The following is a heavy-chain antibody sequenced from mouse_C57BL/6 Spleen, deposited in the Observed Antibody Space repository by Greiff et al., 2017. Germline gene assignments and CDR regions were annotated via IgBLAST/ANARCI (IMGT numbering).Heavy chain of an antibody. CDR2: IYPGDGDT. D-gene: IGHD2-4*01. Sequence: QVQLQQSGAELVKPGASVKISCKASGYAFSSYLMNWVKQRPGKGLEWIGQIYPGDGDTNYNGKFKGKATLTADKSSSTAYMQLSSLTSEDSAVYFCARWGDYDAFAYWGQGTLVTVSA. CDR3: ARWGDYDAFAY. J-gene: IGHJ3*01. V-gene: IGHV1-80*01. CDR1: GYAFSSYL.